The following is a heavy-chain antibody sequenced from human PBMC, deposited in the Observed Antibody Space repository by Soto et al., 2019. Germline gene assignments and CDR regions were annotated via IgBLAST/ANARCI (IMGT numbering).Heavy chain of an antibody. CDR3: ARDILLWFGELPPRAHDAFDI. CDR1: GRSSSSGGYV. D-gene: IGHD3-10*01. Sequence: SETVSRTGSVSGRSSSSGGYVWSWIRQHPGKGLEWIGDINYSGSTYSNPSLKSRVTISVDTSKDQFSLKLSSVTAADTAVYYCARDILLWFGELPPRAHDAFDIWGQGTMVTVSS. CDR2: INYSGST. J-gene: IGHJ3*02. V-gene: IGHV4-31*02.